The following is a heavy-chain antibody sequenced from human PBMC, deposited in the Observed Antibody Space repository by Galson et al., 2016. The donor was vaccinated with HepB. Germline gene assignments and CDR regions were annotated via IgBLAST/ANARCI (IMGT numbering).Heavy chain of an antibody. CDR2: XWHDGXXK. J-gene: IGHJ5*02. CDR1: GFTLRNHA. CDR3: ASTLFCTDSACHNWLDP. Sequence: SLRLSCAASGFTLRNHAVHWXRQAXXQGLXXVAXXWHDGXXKXXAASVXGRFAIXRDNLRNTVYLQMNSLRVEDTAXFHCASTLFCTDSACHNWLDPWGQGTLVTVSS. D-gene: IGHD2-8*02. V-gene: IGHV3-33*08.